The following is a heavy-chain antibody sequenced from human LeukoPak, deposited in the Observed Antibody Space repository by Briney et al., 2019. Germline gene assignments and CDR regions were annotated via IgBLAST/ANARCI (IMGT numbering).Heavy chain of an antibody. J-gene: IGHJ4*02. CDR2: INPNSGGT. CDR1: GYTFTGYY. CDR3: ARAGYDSSGYYWAPFDY. V-gene: IGHV1-2*02. D-gene: IGHD3-22*01. Sequence: ASVKVSCKASGYTFTGYYMHWVRQAPGQGLEWMGWINPNSGGTNYAQKFQGRVTMTRDTSISTAYMGLSRLRSDDTAVYYCARAGYDSSGYYWAPFDYWGQGTLVTVSS.